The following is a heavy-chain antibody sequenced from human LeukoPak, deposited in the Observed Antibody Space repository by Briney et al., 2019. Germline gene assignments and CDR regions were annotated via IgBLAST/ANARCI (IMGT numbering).Heavy chain of an antibody. CDR1: GGSISSYY. V-gene: IGHV4-59*01. D-gene: IGHD1-7*01. CDR2: IYYSGST. CDR3: ARDNWNYGSSMDV. Sequence: SSETLSLTCTVSGGSISSYYWSWIRQPPGKGLEWIGYIYYSGSTNYNPSLRSRVTISVDTSKNQFSLKLSSVTAADTAVYYCARDNWNYGSSMDVWGQGTTVTVSS. J-gene: IGHJ6*02.